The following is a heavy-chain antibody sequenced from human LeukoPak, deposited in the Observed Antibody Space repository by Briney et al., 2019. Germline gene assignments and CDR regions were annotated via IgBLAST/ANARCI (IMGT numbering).Heavy chain of an antibody. D-gene: IGHD6-13*01. Sequence: ASVKVSCKASGHTFAKFGIAWVRQAPGQGLEWMGWINTHNGNTKYAQQYQGRVTMTTDTSTSTVYMELRSLRSDDTAVYFCARDTPQHLKRYDYWGQGTQVTVSS. CDR1: GHTFAKFG. J-gene: IGHJ4*02. V-gene: IGHV1-18*01. CDR2: INTHNGNT. CDR3: ARDTPQHLKRYDY.